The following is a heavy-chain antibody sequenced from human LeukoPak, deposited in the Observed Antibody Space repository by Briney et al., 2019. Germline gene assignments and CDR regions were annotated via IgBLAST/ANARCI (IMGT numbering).Heavy chain of an antibody. CDR3: ARAEIVGATYLFDY. Sequence: PSETLSLTSTVSGGSISSYYWGWIRQPAGKGLEWIGRIYTSGSTNYNPSLKSRVTISVDKSKNQFSLKLSSLTAADTAVYYCARAEIVGATYLFDYWGQGTLVTLSS. D-gene: IGHD1-26*01. CDR1: GGSISSYY. V-gene: IGHV4-4*07. CDR2: IYTSGST. J-gene: IGHJ4*02.